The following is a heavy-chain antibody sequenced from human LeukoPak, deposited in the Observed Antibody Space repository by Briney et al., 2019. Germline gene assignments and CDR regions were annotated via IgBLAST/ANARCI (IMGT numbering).Heavy chain of an antibody. V-gene: IGHV3-23*01. CDR2: ISGSGGST. CDR1: GFTFSSYA. Sequence: PGGSLRLSRAASGFTFSSYAMSWVRQAPGKGLEWVSAISGSGGSTYYADSVKGRFTISRDNSKNTLYLQMNSLRAEDTAVYYCAKHPVYYDFWSGYYNNWFDPWGQGTLVTVSS. D-gene: IGHD3-3*01. J-gene: IGHJ5*02. CDR3: AKHPVYYDFWSGYYNNWFDP.